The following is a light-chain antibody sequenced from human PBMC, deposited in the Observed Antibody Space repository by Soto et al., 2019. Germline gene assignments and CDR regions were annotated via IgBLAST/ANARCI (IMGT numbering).Light chain of an antibody. V-gene: IGKV2-28*01. CDR2: LGS. Sequence: DIVMTQSPLSLPVTPGEPASISCRSSQSLLHSNGYNYLDWYLQKPGQSPQLLIYLGSNRASGVPDRFSGSGSGTDITLKISRVEAEDVGVYYCMQALLTRTFGGGTKVEIK. J-gene: IGKJ4*01. CDR3: MQALLTRT. CDR1: QSLLHSNGYNY.